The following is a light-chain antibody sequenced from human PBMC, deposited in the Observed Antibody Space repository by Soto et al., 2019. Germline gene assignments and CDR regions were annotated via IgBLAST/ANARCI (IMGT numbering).Light chain of an antibody. CDR1: SSDVGGYNY. Sequence: QSALTQPASVSGSPGQSITISCTGTSSDVGGYNYVSWYQQHPGKAPKLMIYDVSNRPSGVSNRFSGSKSVNTASLTISGLQAEDEADYYCSSYTRSSTLGFGGGTKLTVL. CDR3: SSYTRSSTLG. J-gene: IGLJ2*01. CDR2: DVS. V-gene: IGLV2-14*01.